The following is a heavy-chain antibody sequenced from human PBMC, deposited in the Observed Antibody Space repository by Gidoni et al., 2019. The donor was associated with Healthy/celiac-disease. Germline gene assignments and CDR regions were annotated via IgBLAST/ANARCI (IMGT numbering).Heavy chain of an antibody. J-gene: IGHJ4*02. Sequence: QVQLQQWGAGLLKPSETLSLTCAVYGGSFSGYYWSWIRQPPGKGLEWIGEIKHSGSTNYNPSLKSRVTISVDTSKNQFSLKLSSVTAADTAVYYCARLRAWFGGYYWGQGTLVTVSS. CDR1: GGSFSGYY. V-gene: IGHV4-34*01. CDR3: ARLRAWFGGYY. D-gene: IGHD3-10*01. CDR2: IKHSGST.